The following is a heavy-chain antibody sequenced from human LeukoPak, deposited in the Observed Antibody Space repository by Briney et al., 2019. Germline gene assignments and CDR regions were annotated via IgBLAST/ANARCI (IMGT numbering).Heavy chain of an antibody. D-gene: IGHD2-21*01. CDR3: ARVDPPAGGDPPHFDY. CDR1: GGTFSSYA. V-gene: IGHV1-18*01. J-gene: IGHJ4*02. Sequence: GASVKVSCKASGGTFSSYAISWVRQAPGQGLEWMGWISAYNGNTNYAQKLQGRVTMTTDTSTSTAYMELRSLRSDDTAVYYCARVDPPAGGDPPHFDYWGQGTLVTVSS. CDR2: ISAYNGNT.